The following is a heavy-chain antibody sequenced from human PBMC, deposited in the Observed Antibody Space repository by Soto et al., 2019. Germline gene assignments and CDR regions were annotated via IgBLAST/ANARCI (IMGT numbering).Heavy chain of an antibody. CDR1: GGSISSGGYS. CDR2: IYHSGRT. J-gene: IGHJ5*02. V-gene: IGHV4-30-2*01. Sequence: QLQLQESGSGLVKPSQTLSLTCAVSGGSISSGGYSWSWIRQPQGKGLEWIGYIYHSGRTYYNPSLKRRVTISVDRSKNQFSLKLSSVTAADTAVYYCARASRAAAANNWFDPWGQGTLVTVSS. CDR3: ARASRAAAANNWFDP. D-gene: IGHD6-13*01.